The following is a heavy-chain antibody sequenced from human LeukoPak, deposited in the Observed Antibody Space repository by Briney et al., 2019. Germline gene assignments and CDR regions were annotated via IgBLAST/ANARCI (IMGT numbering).Heavy chain of an antibody. J-gene: IGHJ3*02. CDR1: GGTFSSYA. CDR3: AKPDGDYVGQLDAFDI. CDR2: IIPIFGTA. D-gene: IGHD4-17*01. Sequence: GASVKVSCKASGGTFSSYAISWVRQAPGQGLEWMGGIIPIFGTANYAQKFQGRVTITADKSTSTAYMELSSLRSEDTAVYYCAKPDGDYVGQLDAFDIWGQGTMVTVSS. V-gene: IGHV1-69*06.